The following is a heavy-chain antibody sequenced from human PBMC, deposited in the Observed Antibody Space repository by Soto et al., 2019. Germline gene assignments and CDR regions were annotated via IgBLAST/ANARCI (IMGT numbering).Heavy chain of an antibody. CDR1: GCDLRYSA. Sequence: QVQLVQSGAEVKEPGSSVMVSCRTSGCDLRYSAISWVRHAPGQGLAWLVKLIVMFGPGTYARKFPDSVTITADESTSTVFLELRRLPSDDTAISYGVRDRDDTVCGTEIGFDYWGQGTLVSVSS. V-gene: IGHV1-69*18. CDR3: VRDRDDTVCGTEIGFDY. D-gene: IGHD1-1*01. CDR2: LIVMFGPG. J-gene: IGHJ4*02.